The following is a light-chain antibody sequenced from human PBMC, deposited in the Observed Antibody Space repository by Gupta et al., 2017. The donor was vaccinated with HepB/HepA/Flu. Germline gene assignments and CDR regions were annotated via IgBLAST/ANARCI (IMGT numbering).Light chain of an antibody. CDR2: IND. CDR3: AAWDTSLTAWV. CDR1: TSNIGSKV. J-gene: IGLJ3*02. Sequence: QSVLTQPPSASGTPRQRLTISCSVSTSNIGSKVVNWFQQLPGTAPKLLIYINDQRPSGVPDRFSGSKSGTSASLAISGLQSEDEADYYCAAWDTSLTAWVFGGGTKLTV. V-gene: IGLV1-44*01.